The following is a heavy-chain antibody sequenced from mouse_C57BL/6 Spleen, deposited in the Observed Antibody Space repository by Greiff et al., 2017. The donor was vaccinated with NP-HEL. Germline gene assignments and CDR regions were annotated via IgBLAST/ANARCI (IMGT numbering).Heavy chain of an antibody. CDR3: VRHGSGYHYAMDY. CDR2: IRSKSNNYAT. J-gene: IGHJ4*01. D-gene: IGHD3-2*02. CDR1: GFSFNTYA. V-gene: IGHV10-1*01. Sequence: EVKLVESGGGLVQPKGSLKLSCAASGFSFNTYAMNWVRQAPGKGLEWVARIRSKSNNYATYYADSVKDRFTISRDDSESMLYLQMNNLKTEDTAMYYCVRHGSGYHYAMDYWGQGTSVTVSS.